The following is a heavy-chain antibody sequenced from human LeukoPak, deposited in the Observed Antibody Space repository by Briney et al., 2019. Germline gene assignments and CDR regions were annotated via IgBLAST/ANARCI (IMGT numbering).Heavy chain of an antibody. CDR2: IRYDGSNR. V-gene: IGHV3-30*02. Sequence: GGSLRLSCAASGFTFSNYGMHWVRQAPGKGLEWVAFIRYDGSNRYYADSVKGRFTISRDNSKNTLYLQMNSLRAEDTAVYYCARDRLVFYSSGLSLYWGQGTLVTVSS. CDR3: ARDRLVFYSSGLSLY. CDR1: GFTFSNYG. J-gene: IGHJ4*02. D-gene: IGHD6-19*01.